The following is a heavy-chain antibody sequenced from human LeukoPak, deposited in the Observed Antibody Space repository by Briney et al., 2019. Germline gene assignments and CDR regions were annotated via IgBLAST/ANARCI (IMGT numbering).Heavy chain of an antibody. CDR1: GDSISSGSYY. CDR3: ARGGVIGYFED. J-gene: IGHJ4*02. Sequence: SETLSFTCTVSGDSISSGSYYWSWIRQPAGQGLEWIGRGYTATGGTNYVSSLKSRATISLETSKNQVSLKLTSVTAADTAVYYCARGGVIGYFEDWGQGTLVAVSS. CDR2: GYTATGGT. D-gene: IGHD3-10*01. V-gene: IGHV4-61*02.